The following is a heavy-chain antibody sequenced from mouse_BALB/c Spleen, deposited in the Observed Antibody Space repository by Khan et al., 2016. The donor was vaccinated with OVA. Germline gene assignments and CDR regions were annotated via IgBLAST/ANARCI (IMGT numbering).Heavy chain of an antibody. CDR3: ARSGDDYFAY. V-gene: IGHV1-80*01. D-gene: IGHD2-13*01. CDR1: GYAFSNYL. J-gene: IGHJ3*01. Sequence: QVQLKQSGAELVRPGSSVKMSCKASGYAFSNYLMNWVKQGPGQGLEWIGQIYPGDGNTNYNGKFKDKATLTADKSSSTAYKQRSSLTSEDSAVDLCARSGDDYFAYWGQGTLVTVSA. CDR2: IYPGDGNT.